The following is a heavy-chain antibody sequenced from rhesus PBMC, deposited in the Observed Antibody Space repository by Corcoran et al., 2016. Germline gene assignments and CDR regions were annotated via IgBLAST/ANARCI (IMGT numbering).Heavy chain of an antibody. D-gene: IGHD2-39*01. CDR2: INPYNGNT. J-gene: IGHJ4*01. V-gene: IGHV1S2*01. Sequence: QVQLVQSGAEVKKPGSSVKVSCKASGYTFTDYYIHWVRQSPRQGLEWMGWINPYNGNTRYAQKFQGRVTMTRDTSTTTVYMELISLRSEDTAVYYCARVDPSAYVYFDFWGQGVLVTVSS. CDR3: ARVDPSAYVYFDF. CDR1: GYTFTDYY.